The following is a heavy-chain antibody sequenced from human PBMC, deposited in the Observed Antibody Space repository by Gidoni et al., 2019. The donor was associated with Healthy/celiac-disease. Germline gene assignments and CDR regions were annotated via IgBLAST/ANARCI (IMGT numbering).Heavy chain of an antibody. J-gene: IGHJ4*02. CDR2: IYYSGST. D-gene: IGHD2-15*01. V-gene: IGHV4-31*03. Sequence: QVQLQESGPGLVKTSQTLSLTCTVSGGSISSGGYYWRWIRQHPGKGLEWIGYIYYSGSTYYNPSLKSRVTISVDTSKNQFSLKLSSVTAADTAVYYCARVGRAVKGGFLDYWGQGTLVTVSS. CDR3: ARVGRAVKGGFLDY. CDR1: GGSISSGGYY.